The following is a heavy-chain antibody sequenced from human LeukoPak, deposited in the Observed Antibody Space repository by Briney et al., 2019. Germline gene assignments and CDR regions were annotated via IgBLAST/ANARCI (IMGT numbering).Heavy chain of an antibody. J-gene: IGHJ4*02. Sequence: VGSLKLSCEASGFTFSRYYMHWVRQAPGKGLVWVSRINSDGSSTTYADSVKGRFTISRDNAKNTLYLQMNSLKVEDTAVYYCTRVFVGDEYSSSGYWGQGTLVTVSS. CDR3: TRVFVGDEYSSSGY. D-gene: IGHD6-13*01. CDR1: GFTFSRYY. CDR2: INSDGSST. V-gene: IGHV3-74*01.